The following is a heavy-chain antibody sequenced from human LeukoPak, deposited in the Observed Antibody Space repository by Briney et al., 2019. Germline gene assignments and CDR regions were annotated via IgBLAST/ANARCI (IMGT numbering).Heavy chain of an antibody. Sequence: PGGSLRLSCAASGFTFSSYAMHWVRRAPGKGLEWVAVISYDGSNKYYADSVKGRFTISRDNSKNTLYLQMNRLRSDDTAVYYCATYIGGSSGYYPTEIDYWGQGTLVTVSS. CDR3: ATYIGGSSGYYPTEIDY. CDR1: GFTFSSYA. CDR2: ISYDGSNK. D-gene: IGHD3-22*01. V-gene: IGHV3-30*04. J-gene: IGHJ4*02.